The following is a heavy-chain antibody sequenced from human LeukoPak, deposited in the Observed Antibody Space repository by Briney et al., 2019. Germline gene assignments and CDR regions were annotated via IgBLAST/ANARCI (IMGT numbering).Heavy chain of an antibody. CDR3: ARGHRGYGQRYQYGIYG. CDR1: GFTLRSYS. CDR2: ISSSSSYI. J-gene: IGHJ6*02. V-gene: IGHV3-21*01. Sequence: GGSLRLPYAASGFTLRSYSVNGLRQAPGKGLGWVSSISSSSSYIYYADSVKGRFTISRDNAKNSLYLQMNSLRAEDTAVYYCARGHRGYGQRYQYGIYGRGQGTTVTVSS. D-gene: IGHD5-12*01.